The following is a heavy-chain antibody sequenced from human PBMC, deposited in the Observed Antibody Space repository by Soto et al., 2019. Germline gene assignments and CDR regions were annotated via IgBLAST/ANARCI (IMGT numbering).Heavy chain of an antibody. D-gene: IGHD3-10*01. CDR1: GDSVSSDITS. CDR3: ARGNAFVV. J-gene: IGHJ3*01. CDR2: TYYRSKWFH. Sequence: QGQLQQSGPGLVKPSQTLSLTCAISGDSVSSDITSWNWIRQSPSRGLEWLGRTYYRSKWFHDYAASVKSRITINPDTSKNQFSLELDSMTPEDTAVYYCARGNAFVVWGQGTVVTVSS. V-gene: IGHV6-1*01.